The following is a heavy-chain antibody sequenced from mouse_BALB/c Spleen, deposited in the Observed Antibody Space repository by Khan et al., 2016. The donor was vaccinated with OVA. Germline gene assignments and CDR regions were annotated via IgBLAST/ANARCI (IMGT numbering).Heavy chain of an antibody. CDR3: ARSQLGLRFDY. V-gene: IGHV1-54*01. CDR2: INPGNGIT. Sequence: QVQLQQSGAELVGPGTSVKVSCKATGYAFTSYLIEWVNQRPGQGLEWIGVINPGNGITNYNEKFRGKATLTADKSSTTAYMQFSSLTSDDSAVXFCARSQLGLRFDYWGQGTTLTVSS. D-gene: IGHD3-1*01. CDR1: GYAFTSYL. J-gene: IGHJ2*01.